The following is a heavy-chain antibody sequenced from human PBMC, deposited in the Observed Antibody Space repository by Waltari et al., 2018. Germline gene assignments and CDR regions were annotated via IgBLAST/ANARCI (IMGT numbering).Heavy chain of an antibody. CDR1: GGSLWGSY. CDR2: INHSPNI. D-gene: IGHD2-8*02. J-gene: IGHJ6*02. V-gene: IGHV4-34*01. CDR3: VRLEDCTGPGGNCYSGDSFALDV. Sequence: QVHLQQWGAGLLQPSETLSLTCAVFGGSLWGSYRGWVAQPPGKGLEWIGEINHSPNINYNPSLRSRVTLSIDTSKNQFSLKLNSVTAADTGVYYCVRLEDCTGPGGNCYSGDSFALDVWGQGTTVTVSS.